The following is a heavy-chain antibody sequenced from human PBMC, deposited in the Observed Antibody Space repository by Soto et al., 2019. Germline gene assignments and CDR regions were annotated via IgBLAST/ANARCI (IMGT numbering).Heavy chain of an antibody. J-gene: IGHJ6*02. CDR2: IYYSGST. V-gene: IGHV4-31*03. CDR1: GGSISSGGYY. D-gene: IGHD3-10*01. Sequence: QVQLQESGPGLVKPSQTLSLTCTVSGGSISSGGYYWSWIRQHPGKGLEWIGYIYYSGSTYYNPSLKSRVTLSVDTSKNQFSLKLSSVTAADTAVYYCARDSPLMVRGVITPSYYYGMDVWGQGTTVTVSS. CDR3: ARDSPLMVRGVITPSYYYGMDV.